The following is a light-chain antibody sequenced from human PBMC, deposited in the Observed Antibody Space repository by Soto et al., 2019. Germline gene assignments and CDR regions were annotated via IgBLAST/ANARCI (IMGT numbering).Light chain of an antibody. CDR2: RNT. J-gene: IGLJ1*01. Sequence: QSVLTQPPSASGTPGQRVTISCSXSSANIGTNYVYWYQRLPGTAPKLLIYRNTQRPSGVPDRFSGSKSGTSASLAISGLRSDDEADYSCAAWYDNLSANYVFGTGTKVTVL. CDR1: SANIGTNY. V-gene: IGLV1-47*01. CDR3: AAWYDNLSANYV.